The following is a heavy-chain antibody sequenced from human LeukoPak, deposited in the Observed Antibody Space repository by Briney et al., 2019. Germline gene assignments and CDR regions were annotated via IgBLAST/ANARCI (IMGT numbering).Heavy chain of an antibody. CDR1: RFTFDDYG. J-gene: IGHJ4*02. V-gene: IGHV3-20*04. CDR3: ASGVVAANYFDY. D-gene: IGHD2-15*01. CDR2: INWNGGST. Sequence: PGGSLRLSCATSRFTFDDYGMSWVRQAPGKGLEWVSGINWNGGSTGYADSVKGRFSISRDNAKNALYLQMNSLRAEDTALYYCASGVVAANYFDYWGQGTLVTVSS.